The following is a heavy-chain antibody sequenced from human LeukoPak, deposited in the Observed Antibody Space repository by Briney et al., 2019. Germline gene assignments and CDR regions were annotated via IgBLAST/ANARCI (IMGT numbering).Heavy chain of an antibody. D-gene: IGHD5-24*01. CDR3: ARDLGNNRGHDD. CDR2: IRSSGADV. CDR1: GFTFSNYN. Sequence: PGGSLRLSCAASGFTFSNYNMNWVRQAPGKGLEWVSWIRSSGADVYYIDSVRGRFTISRDNAKNSLFLQMNSLRDEDTATYYCARDLGNNRGHDDWGQGTLVTVSS. J-gene: IGHJ4*02. V-gene: IGHV3-48*02.